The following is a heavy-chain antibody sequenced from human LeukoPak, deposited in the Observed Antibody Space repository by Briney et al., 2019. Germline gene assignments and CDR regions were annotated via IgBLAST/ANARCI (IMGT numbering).Heavy chain of an antibody. Sequence: SETLSLTCTVSGGSTSSAYWSWIRQPPGKGLEWIGYIYYSGSTNYNPSLKSRVTISVDTSKNQFSLRLSSVTAADTAVYYCARQWLVTYFFDYWGQGTLVTVSS. V-gene: IGHV4-59*01. D-gene: IGHD6-19*01. CDR2: IYYSGST. CDR3: ARQWLVTYFFDY. CDR1: GGSTSSAY. J-gene: IGHJ4*02.